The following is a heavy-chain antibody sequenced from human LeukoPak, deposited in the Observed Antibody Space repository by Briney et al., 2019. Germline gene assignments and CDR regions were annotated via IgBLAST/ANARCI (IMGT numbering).Heavy chain of an antibody. Sequence: KPSETLSLTCTVSGGSISSYYWSWIRQPPGKGLEWIGYIYYSGSTNYNPSLKSRVTISVDTSKNQFSLKLSSVTAADTAVYYCARMTTVTSIRFDPWGQGTLVTVSS. V-gene: IGHV4-59*01. CDR3: ARMTTVTSIRFDP. CDR2: IYYSGST. CDR1: GGSISSYY. J-gene: IGHJ5*02. D-gene: IGHD4-17*01.